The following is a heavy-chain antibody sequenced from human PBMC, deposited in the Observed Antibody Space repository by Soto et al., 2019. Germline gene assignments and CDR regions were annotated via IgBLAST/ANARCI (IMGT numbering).Heavy chain of an antibody. V-gene: IGHV1-46*01. CDR3: GRGGHVVVVTAAFDY. D-gene: IGHD2-21*02. CDR2: INPTGGHT. CDR1: GNTFTNYY. Sequence: QAQLMQSGAEVKKPGASVKVSCKASGNTFTNYYIHWVRQAPGQGLERMGTINPTGGHTTYAQKFLGRVTMTRDTSTSTLYMELTSLRSEDTAVYYCGRGGHVVVVTAAFDYWGQGTLVTVSS. J-gene: IGHJ4*02.